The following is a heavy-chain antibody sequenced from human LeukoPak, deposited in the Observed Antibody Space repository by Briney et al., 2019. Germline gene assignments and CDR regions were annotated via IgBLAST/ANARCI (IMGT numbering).Heavy chain of an antibody. V-gene: IGHV4-4*08. CDR3: STSSDAKIAPCDH. D-gene: IGHD2-21*01. J-gene: IGHJ4*02. CDR1: GVSMSAYQ. Sequence: SETLSLTCTVSGVSMSAYQWSWVRQSPEKGLEWIGCINTKGDTSYNPSLKSRGTTFADNSKNHFFLILTSVTAADTAVSYYSTSSDAKIAPCDHWGQGAPVTVSS. CDR2: INTKGDT.